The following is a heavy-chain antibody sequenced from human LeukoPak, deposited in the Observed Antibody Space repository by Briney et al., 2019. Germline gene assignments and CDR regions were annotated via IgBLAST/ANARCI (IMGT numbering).Heavy chain of an antibody. CDR3: ASRCSSTSCYLGYYMDV. CDR2: IIPILGIA. CDR1: GGTFSSYT. J-gene: IGHJ6*03. D-gene: IGHD2-2*01. V-gene: IGHV1-69*02. Sequence: ASVKVSCKASGGTFSSYTISLVRQAPGQGLEWMGRIIPILGIANYAQKFQGRVTITADKSTSTAYMELSSLRSEDTAVYYCASRCSSTSCYLGYYMDVWGKGTTVTVSS.